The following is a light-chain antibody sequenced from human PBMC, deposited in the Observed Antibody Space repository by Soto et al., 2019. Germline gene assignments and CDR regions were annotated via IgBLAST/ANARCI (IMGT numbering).Light chain of an antibody. V-gene: IGKV3-15*01. Sequence: EIVLTQSPATLSVSPVERATLSCRASQSVSRKLAWYQQTRGQAPRLLIYGASTRATGVPDRFSGSGSGTEFTLTIRNLQSEDFAVYHCQKYDKWPRTFGQGTKVDI. CDR3: QKYDKWPRT. CDR1: QSVSRK. J-gene: IGKJ1*01. CDR2: GAS.